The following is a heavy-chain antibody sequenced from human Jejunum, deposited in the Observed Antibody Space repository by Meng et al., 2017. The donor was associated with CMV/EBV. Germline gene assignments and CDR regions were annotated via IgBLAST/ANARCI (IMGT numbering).Heavy chain of an antibody. V-gene: IGHV3-21*06. J-gene: IGHJ5*02. D-gene: IGHD3-10*01. CDR2: ISSSNFK. CDR3: ATKGVEKYYGQGWFDP. CDR1: FTFADYS. Sequence: FTFADYSINWVRQSPGKGLEWVSSISSSNFKFYADSVEGRFTISRDNAKNSLYLQMNSLRVEDTGVYYCATKGVEKYYGQGWFDPWGQGTQVTVSS.